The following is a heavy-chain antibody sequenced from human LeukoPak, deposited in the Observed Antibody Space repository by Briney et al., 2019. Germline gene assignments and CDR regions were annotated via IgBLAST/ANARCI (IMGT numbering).Heavy chain of an antibody. CDR1: GGSISSGGYY. V-gene: IGHV4-31*03. CDR3: ARALEGDYVYFDY. Sequence: SETLSLTCTVSGGSISSGGYYWSWIRQHPGKGLEWIGYIYYSGSTYYNPSLKSRVTISVDTSKNQLSLKLSSVTAADTAVYYCARALEGDYVYFDYWGQGTLVTVSS. CDR2: IYYSGST. D-gene: IGHD4-17*01. J-gene: IGHJ4*02.